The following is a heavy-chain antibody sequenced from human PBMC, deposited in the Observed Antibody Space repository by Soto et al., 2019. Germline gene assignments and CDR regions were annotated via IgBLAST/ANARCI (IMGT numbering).Heavy chain of an antibody. CDR2: IYYTGTT. CDR3: ARHEYVSSSYDLLDV. V-gene: IGHV4-39*01. Sequence: SETPSLTCSVSGGSVTNINYFWAWIRQSPGKGLEWIANIYYTGTTFYNPSLRSRVSMTIDASKNRFSLNLSSVTASDTALYYCARHEYVSSSYDLLDVWGRGTMVTVSS. CDR1: GGSVTNINYF. J-gene: IGHJ3*01. D-gene: IGHD3-22*01.